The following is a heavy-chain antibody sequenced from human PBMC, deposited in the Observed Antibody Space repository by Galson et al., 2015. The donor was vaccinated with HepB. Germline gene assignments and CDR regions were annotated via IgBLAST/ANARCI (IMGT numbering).Heavy chain of an antibody. D-gene: IGHD7-27*01. CDR2: INSDGTST. Sequence: SLRLSCAASGFTFSSYWMHWVRQAPGKGLVWVSRINSDGTSTSYADSVKGRFTISRDNAKNTLFLQMNSLRAEDTAVYYCRASGASPIPWYFYYGMDVWGQGTTVTVSS. CDR1: GFTFSSYW. V-gene: IGHV3-74*01. J-gene: IGHJ6*02. CDR3: RASGASPIPWYFYYGMDV.